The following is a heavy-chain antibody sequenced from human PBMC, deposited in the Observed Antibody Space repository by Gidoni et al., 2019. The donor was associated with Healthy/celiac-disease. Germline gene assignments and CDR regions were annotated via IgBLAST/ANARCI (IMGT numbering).Heavy chain of an antibody. J-gene: IGHJ4*02. CDR3: ARGAWSIAVAGMFDY. D-gene: IGHD6-19*01. Sequence: QVQLVQSGAEVKKPGASVKVSCKASGYTFTSYAMHWVRQAPGQRLEWMGWINAGNGNTKYSQKFQGRVTITRDTSASTAYMELSSLRSEDTAVYYCARGAWSIAVAGMFDYWGQGTLVTVSS. V-gene: IGHV1-3*01. CDR1: GYTFTSYA. CDR2: INAGNGNT.